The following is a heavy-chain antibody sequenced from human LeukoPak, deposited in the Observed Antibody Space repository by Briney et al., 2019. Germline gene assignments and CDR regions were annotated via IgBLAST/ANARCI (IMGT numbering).Heavy chain of an antibody. CDR2: IYYSGIT. Sequence: SETLSLTCTVSGVSISSSSFYWAWIRQPPGGGLEWVGSIYYSGITYYNPPLTDRLTMSVDTSESHFSLQLSSVTAADTAVYHCARLASSGWYFDLWGRGTLVTVSS. J-gene: IGHJ2*01. CDR1: GVSISSSSFY. V-gene: IGHV4-39*07. D-gene: IGHD2-15*01. CDR3: ARLASSGWYFDL.